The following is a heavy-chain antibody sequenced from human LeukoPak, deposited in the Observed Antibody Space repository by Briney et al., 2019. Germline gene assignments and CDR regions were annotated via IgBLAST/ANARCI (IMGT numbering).Heavy chain of an antibody. Sequence: ASVKVSCKASGYTFTSYDINWVRQATGQGLERMGWMNPNSGNTGYAQKFQGRVTMTRNTSISTAYMELSSLRSEDTAVYYCARSPGIGYGDYGKIDYWGQGTLVTVSS. CDR1: GYTFTSYD. V-gene: IGHV1-8*01. J-gene: IGHJ4*02. D-gene: IGHD4-17*01. CDR3: ARSPGIGYGDYGKIDY. CDR2: MNPNSGNT.